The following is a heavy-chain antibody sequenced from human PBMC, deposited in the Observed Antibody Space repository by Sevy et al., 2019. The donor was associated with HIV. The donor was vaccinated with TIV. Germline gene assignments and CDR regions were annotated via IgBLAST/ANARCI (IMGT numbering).Heavy chain of an antibody. CDR2: ISSSGSTI. D-gene: IGHD3-3*01. CDR3: AKRGGHYDLGMDV. Sequence: GGSLRLSCAASGFTFSSFEMTWVRQAPGKGLEWVSYISSSGSTIYYTNSVKGRFTISRDNAKNSLYLQMNSLRAEDTAGYYCAKRGGHYDLGMDVWGQGTTVTVSS. CDR1: GFTFSSFE. J-gene: IGHJ6*02. V-gene: IGHV3-48*03.